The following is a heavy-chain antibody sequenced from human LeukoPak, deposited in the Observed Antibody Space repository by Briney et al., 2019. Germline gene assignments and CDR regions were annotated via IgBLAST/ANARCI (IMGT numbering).Heavy chain of an antibody. CDR1: GFTFTGYY. J-gene: IGHJ4*02. Sequence: GASVKVSCKASGFTFTGYYLHWVRQAPGQGLEWMGWINPYSGGTNCAQKFQDRVTMTRDTSISTAYMEMSRLRYDDTAVYYCARRGYGSGSYEDYWGQRTLVTVSS. CDR3: ARRGYGSGSYEDY. CDR2: INPYSGGT. D-gene: IGHD3-10*01. V-gene: IGHV1-2*02.